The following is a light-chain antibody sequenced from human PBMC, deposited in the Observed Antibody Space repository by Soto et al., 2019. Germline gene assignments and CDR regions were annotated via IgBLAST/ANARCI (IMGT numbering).Light chain of an antibody. CDR1: QTISSW. CDR3: QHYTSYSDA. Sequence: DIQMTQSPSTLSGSVGDRVTITCRASQTISSWLAWYQQKPGKAPKLLIYKASTLKSGVTSRFSGSGSGTLFTLTLSGQQPDEFSTACFQHYTSYSDACGQGPKVEFK. CDR2: KAS. V-gene: IGKV1-5*03. J-gene: IGKJ1*01.